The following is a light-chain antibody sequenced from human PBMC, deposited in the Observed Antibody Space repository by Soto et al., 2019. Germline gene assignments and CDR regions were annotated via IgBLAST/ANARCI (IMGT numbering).Light chain of an antibody. J-gene: IGLJ1*01. CDR3: CSYAGSYTLV. V-gene: IGLV2-11*01. CDR1: SSDVGGYNY. CDR2: DVN. Sequence: QSALTQPRSVSGSPGQSVTISCTGTSSDVGGYNYVSWYQQHPGKAPKLMIYDVNKRPSGVPDRFSGSKSGTTASLTISGLHAEDEADYYCCSYAGSYTLVFGSGTKVTVL.